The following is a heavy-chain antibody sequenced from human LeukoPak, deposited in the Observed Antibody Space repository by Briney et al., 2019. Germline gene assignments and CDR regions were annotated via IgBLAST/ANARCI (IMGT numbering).Heavy chain of an antibody. Sequence: SETLSLTCTVSGGSISSYYWSWIRQPPGKGLEWIGYICYSGSTNYNPSLKSRVTISVDTSKTHFSLKLSSVTAADTAVYYCARGIGWYLHWGQGTLVTVSP. CDR1: GGSISSYY. J-gene: IGHJ4*02. V-gene: IGHV4-59*01. CDR3: ARGIGWYLH. CDR2: ICYSGST. D-gene: IGHD6-19*01.